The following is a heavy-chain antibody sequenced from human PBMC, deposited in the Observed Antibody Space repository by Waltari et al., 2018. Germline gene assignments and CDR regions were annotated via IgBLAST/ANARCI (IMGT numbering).Heavy chain of an antibody. CDR3: ARSGGSSWYEGIYYFDY. J-gene: IGHJ4*02. Sequence: QVQLQESGPGLVKPSETLSLTCTVSGGAISSHYWSWIRQPPGKGLEWIGYIYYNGGTNYNPSLKSRVTISVDTSKNQFSLKLSSVTAADTAVYYCARSGGSSWYEGIYYFDYWGQGTLVTVSS. D-gene: IGHD6-13*01. CDR2: IYYNGGT. CDR1: GGAISSHY. V-gene: IGHV4-59*11.